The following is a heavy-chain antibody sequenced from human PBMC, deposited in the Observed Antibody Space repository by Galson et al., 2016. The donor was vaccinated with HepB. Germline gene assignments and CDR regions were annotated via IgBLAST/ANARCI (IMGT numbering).Heavy chain of an antibody. J-gene: IGHJ4*02. CDR1: AFSISGDY. CDR2: IHAGTSP. CDR3: VRGSDLGSL. V-gene: IGHV3-66*01. D-gene: IGHD1-26*01. Sequence: SLRLSCAGPAFSISGDYMNWVRQAPGKGLEWVSLIHAGTSPYYSDSVKGRFLISTDNAKNTLPLQMNSLRVEDTAVYYCVRGSDLGSLWGQGTLATVSS.